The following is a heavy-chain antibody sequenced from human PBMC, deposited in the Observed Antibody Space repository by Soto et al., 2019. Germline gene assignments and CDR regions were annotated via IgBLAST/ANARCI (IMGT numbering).Heavy chain of an antibody. V-gene: IGHV1-18*01. CDR3: ARDLAGAGGY. D-gene: IGHD3-16*01. CDR2: ISSYNGNT. Sequence: ASVKVSCKASGYTFTSYSLSWVRQAPGQGLEWMGWISSYNGNTNYAQKLQGRVTMTTDTSTSTAYMELRSLISDDTAVYYCARDLAGAGGYWGQGTLVTVSS. CDR1: GYTFTSYS. J-gene: IGHJ4*02.